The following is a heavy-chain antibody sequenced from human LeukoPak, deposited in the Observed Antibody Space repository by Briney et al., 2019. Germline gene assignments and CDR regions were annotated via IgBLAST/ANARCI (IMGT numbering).Heavy chain of an antibody. Sequence: GGSLRLSCAASEFTFSSYWMNWVRQAPGEGLEWVANINGDGSEKYYVDSVKGRFAISRDNAKNSLYLQMNSLRAEDTAVYYCARAQGDYDFWSGSIYEDYWGQGTLVTVSS. CDR3: ARAQGDYDFWSGSIYEDY. CDR2: INGDGSEK. D-gene: IGHD3-3*01. V-gene: IGHV3-7*01. CDR1: EFTFSSYW. J-gene: IGHJ4*02.